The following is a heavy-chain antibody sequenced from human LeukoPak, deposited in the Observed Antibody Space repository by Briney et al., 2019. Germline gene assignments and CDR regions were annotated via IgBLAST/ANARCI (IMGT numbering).Heavy chain of an antibody. Sequence: SVKVSCKASGGTFSSYGIIWVRQAPGQGLEWMGRIIPILNIADYAQKFQGRVTITADTSTSTAYMELSSLRSEDTAVYYCARMSYDSRRGAFDIWGQGTMVTVSS. J-gene: IGHJ3*02. CDR2: IIPILNIA. D-gene: IGHD3-22*01. CDR1: GGTFSSYG. CDR3: ARMSYDSRRGAFDI. V-gene: IGHV1-69*04.